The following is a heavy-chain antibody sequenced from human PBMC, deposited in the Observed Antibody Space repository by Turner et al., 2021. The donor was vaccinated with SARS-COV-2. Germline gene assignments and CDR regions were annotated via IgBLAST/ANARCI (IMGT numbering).Heavy chain of an antibody. Sequence: QVQLVESGGGLVQPGMSLRLSCAASGFSFNTYGMHWVRQAPGKGLEWVALIAFDGSNKVDADSVKGRFTISRDNSKNTLYLQMNSLRAEDTAVYYCAKRGSCSNNKCYLDYWGQGILVTVSS. CDR2: IAFDGSNK. CDR3: AKRGSCSNNKCYLDY. V-gene: IGHV3-30*18. J-gene: IGHJ4*02. CDR1: GFSFNTYG. D-gene: IGHD2-2*01.